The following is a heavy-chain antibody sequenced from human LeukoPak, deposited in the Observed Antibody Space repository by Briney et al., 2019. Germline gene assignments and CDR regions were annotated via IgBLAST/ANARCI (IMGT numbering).Heavy chain of an antibody. J-gene: IGHJ5*02. D-gene: IGHD4-17*01. CDR3: AGETIYGDYLNNWFDP. Sequence: GGSLRLSCAASGFTFSSYAMSWVRQAPGKGLEWVSYISSSGSTIYYADSVKGRFTISRDNAKNSLYLQMNSLRAEDTAVYYCAGETIYGDYLNNWFDPWGQGTLVTVSS. CDR2: ISSSGSTI. V-gene: IGHV3-48*03. CDR1: GFTFSSYA.